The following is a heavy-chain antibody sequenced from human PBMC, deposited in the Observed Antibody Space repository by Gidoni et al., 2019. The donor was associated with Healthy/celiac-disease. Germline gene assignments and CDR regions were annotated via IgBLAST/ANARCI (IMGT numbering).Heavy chain of an antibody. D-gene: IGHD2-15*01. CDR3: ARSLGYCSGGSCSVHLKAFDI. CDR2: IYYSGST. V-gene: IGHV4-39*01. CDR1: GASISSSSYY. J-gene: IGHJ3*02. Sequence: QLQLQESGPGLVEPSETLSLTCTVSGASISSSSYYWGWIRQPPGKGLEWIGSIYYSGSTYYNPSLKSRVAISVDTSKNQISLKLSSATAADTAIYYCARSLGYCSGGSCSVHLKAFDIWGQGTMVTVSS.